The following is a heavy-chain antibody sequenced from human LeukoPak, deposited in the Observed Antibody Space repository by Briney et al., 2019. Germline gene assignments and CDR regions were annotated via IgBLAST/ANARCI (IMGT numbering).Heavy chain of an antibody. CDR2: ISSASNYI. Sequence: GGSLRLSCATSGFTFGDHSMNWVRQAPGGGREWISSISSASNYIYYSETTKGRFTISRDNFDKSLYLQMNSLRVEDTAVYYCARVRGANWFFDVWGRGTLVTVSS. V-gene: IGHV3-21*01. D-gene: IGHD3-10*01. J-gene: IGHJ2*01. CDR3: ARVRGANWFFDV. CDR1: GFTFGDHS.